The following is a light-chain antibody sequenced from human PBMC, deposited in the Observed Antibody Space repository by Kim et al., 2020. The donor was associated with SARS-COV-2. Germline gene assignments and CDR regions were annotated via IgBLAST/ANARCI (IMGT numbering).Light chain of an antibody. CDR1: QGISNW. J-gene: IGKJ1*01. CDR3: QQSNSFPWT. Sequence: DIQMTQSPSSVSASVGDRVTITCRASQGISNWLAWYQQKPEIAPKLLIYAASSLQSGVPSRFSNSGSGTDFTLTISSLQPEDFATYNCQQSNSFPWTFGQGTKVDLK. CDR2: AAS. V-gene: IGKV1-12*01.